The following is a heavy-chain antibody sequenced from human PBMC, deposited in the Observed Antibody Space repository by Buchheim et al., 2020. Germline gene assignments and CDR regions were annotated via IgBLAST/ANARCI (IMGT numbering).Heavy chain of an antibody. J-gene: IGHJ6*03. Sequence: EVQLVESGGGLVQPGGSLRLSCAASGFTFSSYSMNWVRQAPGKGLEWVSYISSSSSTIYYADSVKGRFTISRDNAKNSLYLKMNSLRAEDTAVYYCASTGTTGFYYYYMDVWGKGTT. CDR3: ASTGTTGFYYYYMDV. CDR2: ISSSSSTI. D-gene: IGHD1-7*01. V-gene: IGHV3-48*01. CDR1: GFTFSSYS.